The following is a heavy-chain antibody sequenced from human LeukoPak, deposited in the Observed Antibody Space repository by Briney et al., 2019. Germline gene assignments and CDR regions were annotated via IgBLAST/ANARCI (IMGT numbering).Heavy chain of an antibody. CDR1: GFTFSTYS. D-gene: IGHD6-19*01. CDR3: ARASSGWYLFNY. Sequence: GGSLRLSCAASGFTFSTYSMHWVRQAPGKGLEWVSYISSRSSTIYYADSVRGRFTISRDNAENSLYLQTNSLRDDDTAIYYCARASSGWYLFNYWGQGTRATVSS. V-gene: IGHV3-48*02. CDR2: ISSRSSTI. J-gene: IGHJ4*02.